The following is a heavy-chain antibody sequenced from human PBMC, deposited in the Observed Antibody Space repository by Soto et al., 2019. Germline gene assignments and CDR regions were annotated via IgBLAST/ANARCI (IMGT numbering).Heavy chain of an antibody. CDR3: TRSGWVY. D-gene: IGHD6-19*01. CDR1: GFTFTTYA. V-gene: IGHV3-23*01. J-gene: IGHJ4*02. Sequence: EVQLLESGGGLVQPGGSLRLSCAAAGFTFTTYAMSWIRQAPGKGLEWVSTVGDSDDSTYYADSVKVRFTISRDNSKNTVYLQRNSLRDEDTAVYYCTRSGWVYWGQGTLVTVSS. CDR2: VGDSDDST.